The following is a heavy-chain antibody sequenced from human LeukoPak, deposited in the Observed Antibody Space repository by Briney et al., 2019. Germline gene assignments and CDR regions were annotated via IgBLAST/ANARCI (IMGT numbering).Heavy chain of an antibody. CDR2: IKQDGSEK. Sequence: GGSLRLSCAASGFTFSSYWMSWVRQAPGKGLEWVANIKQDGSEKYYVDSVKGRFTISRDNAKNSLYLQMNSLRAEDTAVYYCARYSSSSVSAFDTWGQGTMVTVSS. D-gene: IGHD6-13*01. CDR3: ARYSSSSVSAFDT. J-gene: IGHJ3*02. CDR1: GFTFSSYW. V-gene: IGHV3-7*03.